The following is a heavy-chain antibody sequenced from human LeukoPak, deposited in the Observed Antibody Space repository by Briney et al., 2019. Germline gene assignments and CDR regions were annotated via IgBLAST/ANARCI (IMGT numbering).Heavy chain of an antibody. CDR3: ARGGTFVPDY. J-gene: IGHJ4*02. CDR1: GFTFSTFW. Sequence: PGGSLRLSCAASGFTFSTFWMSWVRQAPGKGLEWVANLNQDGSEKYYVDSMKGRFTVSRDNAKNSLYLQMDSLRAEDTAMYYCARGGTFVPDYWGQGTLVTVSS. D-gene: IGHD1-1*01. CDR2: LNQDGSEK. V-gene: IGHV3-7*01.